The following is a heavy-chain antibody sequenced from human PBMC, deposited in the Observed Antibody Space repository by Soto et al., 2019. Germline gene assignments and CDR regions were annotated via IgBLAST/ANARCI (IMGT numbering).Heavy chain of an antibody. CDR2: VYNSGSI. V-gene: IGHV4-31*03. Sequence: SETLSLTCTVSGGSISSGGYYWSWIRQHPGKGLEWIGYVYNSGSIYYKPSLKSRVTISVDTSKNQFSLKLSSVTAADTAVYYCARHTVRRTSGDYDYWGQGTLVTVSS. CDR3: ARHTVRRTSGDYDY. J-gene: IGHJ4*02. CDR1: GGSISSGGYY. D-gene: IGHD4-4*01.